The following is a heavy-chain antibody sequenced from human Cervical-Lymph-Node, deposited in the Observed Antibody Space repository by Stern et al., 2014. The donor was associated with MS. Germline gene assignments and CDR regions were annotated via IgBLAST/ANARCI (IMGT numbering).Heavy chain of an antibody. CDR1: GYTFTNYF. CDR2: INPNSGGT. D-gene: IGHD1-26*01. CDR3: ARDFPRAWDLTHDWFDP. J-gene: IGHJ5*02. Sequence: VQLLESGAEVKKPGASVKVSCKASGYTFTNYFMHWVRQAPGQGLEWMGWINPNSGGTNYAEKFQDRVTMTRDTSTSTAYMDLSGLRSDDTAMYYCARDFPRAWDLTHDWFDPWGQGTLVTVSS. V-gene: IGHV1-2*02.